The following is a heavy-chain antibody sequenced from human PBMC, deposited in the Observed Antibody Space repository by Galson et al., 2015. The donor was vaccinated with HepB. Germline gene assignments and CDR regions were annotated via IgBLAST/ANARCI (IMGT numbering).Heavy chain of an antibody. J-gene: IGHJ4*02. CDR1: GYTFTSYG. CDR3: ARVPGYYYDTSGHFDC. D-gene: IGHD3-22*01. V-gene: IGHV1-3*01. Sequence: SVKVSCKASGYTFTSYGMHWVRQAPGQRLEWMGWISVGNGYTKYSQKFQGRVTITRDTSASTAHMELSSLRSEDTAVYYCARVPGYYYDTSGHFDCWGQGTLVTVSS. CDR2: ISVGNGYT.